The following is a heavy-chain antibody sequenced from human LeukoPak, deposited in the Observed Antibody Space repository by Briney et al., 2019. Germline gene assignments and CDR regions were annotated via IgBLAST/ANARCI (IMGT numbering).Heavy chain of an antibody. V-gene: IGHV4-39*01. D-gene: IGHD6-19*01. Sequence: PSETLSLTCTVSGGSISSSNYYWGWIRQPPGKGLEWIGNIYYSGSTYYKPSLKTRITIAVATSKTQSSLKLTSVTAADTAVYYCARHASVDGNWPRPLDYWGQGSLVTVSS. CDR3: ARHASVDGNWPRPLDY. CDR1: GGSISSSNYY. CDR2: IYYSGST. J-gene: IGHJ4*02.